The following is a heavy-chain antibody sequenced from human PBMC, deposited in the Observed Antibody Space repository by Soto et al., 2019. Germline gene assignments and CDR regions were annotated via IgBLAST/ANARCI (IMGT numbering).Heavy chain of an antibody. CDR1: GGTISSWY. J-gene: IGHJ4*02. D-gene: IGHD3-22*01. V-gene: IGHV4-59*04. Sequence: PSQTLSLPCTVSGGTISSWYWSWIRKPPGKGLEWIGYIYYSGSTYYNPSLKSRVTISVDTSKNQFSLKLSSVTAADTAVYYCARFRVSSGYYYSFDYWGQGTLVTVSS. CDR2: IYYSGST. CDR3: ARFRVSSGYYYSFDY.